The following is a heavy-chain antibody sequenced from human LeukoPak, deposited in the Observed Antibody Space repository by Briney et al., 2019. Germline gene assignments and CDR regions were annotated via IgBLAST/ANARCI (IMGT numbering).Heavy chain of an antibody. D-gene: IGHD6-19*01. V-gene: IGHV1-46*01. CDR2: INPSGGST. J-gene: IGHJ4*02. CDR3: ARGYSSGWSHFDY. Sequence: ASVKVSCKASGYTFSGFYMHWVRQAPGQGLEWMGIINPSGGSTSYAQKFQGRVTMTRDTSTSTVYMELSSLRSEDTAVYYCARGYSSGWSHFDYWGQGTLVTVSS. CDR1: GYTFSGFY.